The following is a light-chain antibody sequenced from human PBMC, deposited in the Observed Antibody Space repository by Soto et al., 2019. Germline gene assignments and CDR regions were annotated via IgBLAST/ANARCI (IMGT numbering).Light chain of an antibody. Sequence: QSALTQPASVSGSPGESITISCTGTSSDVGGYNYVSWYQQHPDKAPKLLIYEVTNRPSGVSNRFSASKSGNTASLTISGRQAEDGADDYCTSDTSSSIVVFGEGPKLTVL. CDR2: EVT. CDR3: TSDTSSSIVV. J-gene: IGLJ2*01. V-gene: IGLV2-14*01. CDR1: SSDVGGYNY.